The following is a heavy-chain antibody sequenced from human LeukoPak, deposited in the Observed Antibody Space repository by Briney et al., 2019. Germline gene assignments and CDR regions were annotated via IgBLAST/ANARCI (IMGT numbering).Heavy chain of an antibody. J-gene: IGHJ4*02. D-gene: IGHD6-13*01. CDR2: FDPEDGET. CDR1: GYTLTELS. V-gene: IGHV1-24*01. CDR3: ARDLGIAAAGTGRYFDY. Sequence: ASVKVSCKVSGYTLTELSMHWVRQAPGKGLEWMGGFDPEDGETIYAQKFQGRVTMTGDTSTDTAYMELSSLRSDDTAVYYCARDLGIAAAGTGRYFDYWGQGTLVTVSS.